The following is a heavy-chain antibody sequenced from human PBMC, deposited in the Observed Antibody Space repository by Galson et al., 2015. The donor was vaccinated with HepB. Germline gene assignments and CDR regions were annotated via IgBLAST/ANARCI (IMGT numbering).Heavy chain of an antibody. Sequence: SVKVSCKASGYSFTSYSISWVRQAPGQGLEWMGWISAYNGNTKFAQKFQGRVTMTTDTSTSTAYMELRSLRSDDTAVYYCARPGGRYNDYDHRYFDYWGQGTLVTVSS. V-gene: IGHV1-18*01. CDR1: GYSFTSYS. CDR3: ARPGGRYNDYDHRYFDY. CDR2: ISAYNGNT. D-gene: IGHD5-12*01. J-gene: IGHJ4*02.